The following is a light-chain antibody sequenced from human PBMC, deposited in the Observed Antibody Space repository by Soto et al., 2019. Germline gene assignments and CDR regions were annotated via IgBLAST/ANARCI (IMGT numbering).Light chain of an antibody. CDR2: EVR. CDR1: SSDIGSYNY. J-gene: IGLJ1*01. CDR3: SSYAGSNKSV. Sequence: QSVLTQPASVSGSPGQSITISCTGTSSDIGSYNYVAWYQQFPGKTPKLIIYEVRNRPSGVSFRFSGSKSGNTASLTISGLQAEDEADYYCSSYAGSNKSVFGTGTKVTVL. V-gene: IGLV2-14*01.